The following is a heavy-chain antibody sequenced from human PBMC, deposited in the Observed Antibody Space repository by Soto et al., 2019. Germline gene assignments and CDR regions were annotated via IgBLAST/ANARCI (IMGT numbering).Heavy chain of an antibody. J-gene: IGHJ4*02. CDR1: GYTFTSYG. D-gene: IGHD6-6*01. CDR3: ARDSGQLVPAY. Sequence: QVQLVQSGAEVKKPGASVKVSCKASGYTFTSYGISWVRQAPGQGLEWMGWISAYNGNTNYAQKLQGRVTMTTDTPKSTAYVELRSRRSDDTAVYYCARDSGQLVPAYWGQGTLVTVSS. V-gene: IGHV1-18*01. CDR2: ISAYNGNT.